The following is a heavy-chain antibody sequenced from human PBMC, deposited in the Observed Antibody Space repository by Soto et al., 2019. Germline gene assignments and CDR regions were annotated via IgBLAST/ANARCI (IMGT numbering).Heavy chain of an antibody. CDR2: IYYSGST. V-gene: IGHV4-30-4*01. J-gene: IGHJ6*02. CDR1: GGSISSGDYY. CDR3: ARVETPYYYYGMDV. Sequence: SETLSLTCTVSGGSISSGDYYWSWIRQPPGKGLEWIGYIYYSGSTYYNPSLKSRVTISVDTSKNQFSLKLSSVTAADTAVYYCARVETPYYYYGMDVWGQGTTVTVSS. D-gene: IGHD2-15*01.